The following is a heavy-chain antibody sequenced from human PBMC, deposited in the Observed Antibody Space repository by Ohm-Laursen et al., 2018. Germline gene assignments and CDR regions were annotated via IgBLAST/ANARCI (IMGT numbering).Heavy chain of an antibody. CDR2: INPNSGGT. CDR3: ARDRRKVAVAFDI. Sequence: GASVKVSCKASGGTFSSYTISWARQAPGQGLEWMGWINPNSGGTNYAQKFQGRVTMARDTSISTAYMDLSRLRSDDTAVYYCARDRRKVAVAFDIWGQGTMVTISS. D-gene: IGHD2-15*01. V-gene: IGHV1-2*02. CDR1: GGTFSSYT. J-gene: IGHJ3*02.